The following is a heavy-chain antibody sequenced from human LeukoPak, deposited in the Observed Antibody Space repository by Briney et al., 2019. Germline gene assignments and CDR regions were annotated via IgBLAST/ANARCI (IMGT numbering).Heavy chain of an antibody. J-gene: IGHJ5*02. CDR1: GYTFTSFY. CDR2: INPSGGST. Sequence: GASVKVSCKASGYTFTSFYMHWVRQAPGQGLEWMGIINPSGGSTNYAQKFQGRVTMTRDMSTSTVYMELSSLRSEDTAVYYCARDPLVGALFDPWGQGTLVTVSS. CDR3: ARDPLVGALFDP. V-gene: IGHV1-46*01. D-gene: IGHD1-26*01.